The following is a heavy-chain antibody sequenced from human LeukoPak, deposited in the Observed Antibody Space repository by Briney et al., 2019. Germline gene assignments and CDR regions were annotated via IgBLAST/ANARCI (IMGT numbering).Heavy chain of an antibody. CDR3: AKRGVVIRVILVGFHKEAYYFDS. CDR2: IIPIFGTA. D-gene: IGHD3-22*01. J-gene: IGHJ4*02. CDR1: GGTFSSYA. Sequence: SVKVSCKASGGTFSSYAISWVRQAPGQGLEWMGGIIPIFGTANYAQKFQGRVTITTDESTSTAYMELSSLRAEDTAVYFCAKRGVVIRVILVGFHKEAYYFDSWGQGALVTVSS. V-gene: IGHV1-69*05.